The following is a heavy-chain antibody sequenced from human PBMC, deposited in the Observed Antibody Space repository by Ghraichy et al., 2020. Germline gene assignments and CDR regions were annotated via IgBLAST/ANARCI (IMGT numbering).Heavy chain of an antibody. Sequence: GGSLRLSCAASGFSFNSYGMYWVRQAPGKGLEWVAFIRFDGSNKYYADSVRGRFTISRDNSRNALYLQMNSLTTEDTGLYSCARNRLSGSSGLTFYYYGLDVWGQWTKVTVSS. CDR1: GFSFNSYG. D-gene: IGHD3-3*02. CDR3: ARNRLSGSSGLTFYYYGLDV. V-gene: IGHV3-30*02. CDR2: IRFDGSNK. J-gene: IGHJ6*02.